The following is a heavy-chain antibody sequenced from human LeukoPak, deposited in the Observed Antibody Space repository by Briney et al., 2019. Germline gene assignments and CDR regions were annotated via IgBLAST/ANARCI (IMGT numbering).Heavy chain of an antibody. V-gene: IGHV3-21*01. CDR1: GFTFSSYT. CDR2: ISGSNSYI. CDR3: ARALTTLTYEGY. D-gene: IGHD1-1*01. Sequence: KSGGSLRLSCAASGFTFSSYTMHWIRQAPGKGLEWVSSISGSNSYIFYADSVKGRFTVSRDNAKDSLYLQINSLRAEDTAVYYCARALTTLTYEGYWGQGTLVTVSS. J-gene: IGHJ4*02.